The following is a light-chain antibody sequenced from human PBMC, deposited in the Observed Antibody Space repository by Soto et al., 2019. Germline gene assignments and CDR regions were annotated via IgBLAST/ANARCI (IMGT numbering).Light chain of an antibody. CDR1: QSVDSD. CDR2: GAS. CDR3: QQRSEWPLT. J-gene: IGKJ4*01. Sequence: EIVLTQSPVTLSLSPGERATLSCRASQSVDSDLAWYQQKPGQAPSLLIYGASDRATGIPARFSGSGSGTDFTLTISSLEPEDVAVYYCQQRSEWPLTFGGGTKVEIK. V-gene: IGKV3-11*01.